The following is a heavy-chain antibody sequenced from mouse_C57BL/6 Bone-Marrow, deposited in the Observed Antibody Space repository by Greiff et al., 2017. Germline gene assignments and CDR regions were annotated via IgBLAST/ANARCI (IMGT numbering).Heavy chain of an antibody. D-gene: IGHD3-2*02. CDR3: ALRSSGYEAMDY. Sequence: VQLQQSGPGLVQPSQSLSITCTVSGFSLTSYGVHWVRQSPGKGLEWRGVIWSGGSTDYNAAFISRLSIRKDNSKSKVFFKMNSLQADDTAIYYCALRSSGYEAMDYWGQGTSVTVSS. CDR2: IWSGGST. V-gene: IGHV2-2*01. J-gene: IGHJ4*01. CDR1: GFSLTSYG.